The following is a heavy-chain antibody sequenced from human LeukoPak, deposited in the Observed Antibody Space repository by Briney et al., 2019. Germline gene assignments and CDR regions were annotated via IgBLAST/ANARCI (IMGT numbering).Heavy chain of an antibody. D-gene: IGHD6-19*01. Sequence: SETLSLTCTVSGGSISGYYWSWIRQPPGKGLEWIGEINHSGSTNYNPSLKSRVTISVDTSKNQFSLKLSSVTAADTAVYYCARSRGWSPIDYWGQGTLVTVSS. CDR3: ARSRGWSPIDY. CDR2: INHSGST. V-gene: IGHV4-34*01. J-gene: IGHJ4*02. CDR1: GGSISGYY.